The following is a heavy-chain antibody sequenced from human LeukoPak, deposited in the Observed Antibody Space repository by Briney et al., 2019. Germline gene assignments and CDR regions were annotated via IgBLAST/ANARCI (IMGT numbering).Heavy chain of an antibody. CDR1: GYTFTGYY. Sequence: ASVKVSCKTSGYTFTGYYMHWVRQAPGQGLEWMGWINPNSGGTNYAQKFQGRVTMTRDTSISTAYMDLSRLRSDDTAVYYCSKTLSGTTFLAFYAMDVWGQGTTVTVSS. D-gene: IGHD1-20*01. CDR2: INPNSGGT. CDR3: SKTLSGTTFLAFYAMDV. V-gene: IGHV1-2*02. J-gene: IGHJ6*02.